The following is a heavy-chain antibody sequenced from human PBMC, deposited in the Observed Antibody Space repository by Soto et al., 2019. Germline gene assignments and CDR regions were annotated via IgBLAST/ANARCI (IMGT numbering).Heavy chain of an antibody. CDR2: IYSGGST. CDR1: GFTVSSNY. J-gene: IGHJ6*02. CDR3: ARVKVGATPHYGIHV. Sequence: GGSLRLSCAASGFTVSSNYMSWVRQAPGKGLEWVSVIYSGGSTYYADSVKGRFTISRDNSKNTLYLQMNSLRAEDTAVYYCARVKVGATPHYGIHVWGQGNTVTV. V-gene: IGHV3-53*01. D-gene: IGHD1-26*01.